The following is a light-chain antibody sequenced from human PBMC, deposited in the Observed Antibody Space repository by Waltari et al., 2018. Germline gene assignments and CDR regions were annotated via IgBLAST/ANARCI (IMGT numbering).Light chain of an antibody. V-gene: IGLV3-21*04. Sequence: SSALPQPPSVSLDPGKTAIITCGGNKIGVKCVHWYQQRPGQAPVLVIYDDIARPSGIPERFSGSNSGNTATLTISRVEAGDGADYYCQVWDSNTNHVIFGGGTKLTVL. J-gene: IGLJ2*01. CDR1: KIGVKC. CDR3: QVWDSNTNHVI. CDR2: DDI.